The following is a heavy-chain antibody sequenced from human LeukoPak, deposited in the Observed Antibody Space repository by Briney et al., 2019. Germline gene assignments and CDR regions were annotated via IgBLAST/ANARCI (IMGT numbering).Heavy chain of an antibody. CDR3: ARETTAARPAY. D-gene: IGHD6-6*01. CDR2: ISYDGSNK. J-gene: IGHJ4*02. CDR1: GFTFSSYA. Sequence: PGGSLRLSCAASGFTFSSYAMHWVRQAPGKGLEWVAVISYDGSNKYYADSVKGRFTISRDNAKNSLYLQMNSLRAEDTAVYYCARETTAARPAYWGQGTLVTVSS. V-gene: IGHV3-30-3*01.